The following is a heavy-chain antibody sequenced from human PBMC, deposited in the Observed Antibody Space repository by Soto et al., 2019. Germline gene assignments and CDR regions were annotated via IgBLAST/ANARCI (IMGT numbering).Heavy chain of an antibody. V-gene: IGHV4-39*02. J-gene: IGHJ4*02. CDR2: IDYNGVI. Sequence: PSETLSLTCSVSGVSISSSDYYWAWIRQPPGKGLEWIGSIDYNGVIYSNPSLKGRVTISKDTSKNKFSLQLTSVTAADTAFYYCGRVLVAATRHTGPDYWGQGTQVTVSS. D-gene: IGHD2-15*01. CDR1: GVSISSSDYY. CDR3: GRVLVAATRHTGPDY.